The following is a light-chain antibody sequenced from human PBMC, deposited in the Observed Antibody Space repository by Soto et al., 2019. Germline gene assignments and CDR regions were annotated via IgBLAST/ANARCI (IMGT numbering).Light chain of an antibody. CDR2: EVS. J-gene: IGLJ1*01. CDR3: SSYTSSTTEV. CDR1: SSDVGGYNY. V-gene: IGLV2-14*01. Sequence: QSALTQPASVSGSPGQSITISCTGTSSDVGGYNYVSWYQQHPGKAPKLMIYEVSNRPSGVSNRFSGSKSGNTASLNISGLQAEDEADYYCSSYTSSTTEVFGTGTKGTV.